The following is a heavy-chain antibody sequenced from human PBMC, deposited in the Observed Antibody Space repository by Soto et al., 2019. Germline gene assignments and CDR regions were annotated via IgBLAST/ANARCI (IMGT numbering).Heavy chain of an antibody. CDR1: GFTFSSYG. D-gene: IGHD6-13*01. V-gene: IGHV3-33*01. CDR2: IWYDGSNK. J-gene: IGHJ6*02. Sequence: PGGSLRLSCAASGFTFSSYGMHWVRQAPGKGLEWAAVIWYDGSNKYYADSVKGRFTISRDNSKNTLYLQMNSLRAEDTAVYYCARGPQQQLVPHYYYYGMDVWGQGTTVTVSS. CDR3: ARGPQQQLVPHYYYYGMDV.